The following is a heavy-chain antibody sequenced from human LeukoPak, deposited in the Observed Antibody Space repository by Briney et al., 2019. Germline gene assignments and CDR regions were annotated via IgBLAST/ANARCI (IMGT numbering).Heavy chain of an antibody. V-gene: IGHV4-4*07. CDR1: GGSISSYY. D-gene: IGHD3-22*01. J-gene: IGHJ4*02. CDR2: IYTNGST. Sequence: SENLSRTCTVSGGSISSYYWSWIRQPAGKGLEWIGRIYTNGSTNYNPSLKSRVTMSVDTSKNQFSLKLSSVTAADTAVYYCAREDPLYYYDSSGYSGTTDYWGQGTLVTVSS. CDR3: AREDPLYYYDSSGYSGTTDY.